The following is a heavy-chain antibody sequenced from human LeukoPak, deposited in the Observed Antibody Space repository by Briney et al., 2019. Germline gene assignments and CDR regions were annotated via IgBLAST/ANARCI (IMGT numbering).Heavy chain of an antibody. Sequence: GGSLRLSCAASGFSISNYNIYWVRQAPGKGLEWVSYISSSGSTIYYADSVKGRFTISRDNAKNSLYLQMNSLRAEDTAVYYCAELGITMIGGVWGKGTTVTISS. CDR1: GFSISNYN. CDR2: ISSSGSTI. CDR3: AELGITMIGGV. J-gene: IGHJ6*04. D-gene: IGHD3-10*02. V-gene: IGHV3-48*04.